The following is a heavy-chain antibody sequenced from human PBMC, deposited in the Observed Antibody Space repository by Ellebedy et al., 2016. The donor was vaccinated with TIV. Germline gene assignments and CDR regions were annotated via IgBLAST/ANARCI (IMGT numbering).Heavy chain of an antibody. CDR2: IKPDGNEK. CDR1: GFTFSSSW. J-gene: IGHJ3*02. V-gene: IGHV3-7*03. D-gene: IGHD2/OR15-2a*01. Sequence: PGGSLRLSCAASGFTFSSSWMTWVRQAPGTGPEWVANIKPDGNEKYYVDSVKGRFTISRDNPKTSLFLQMNSLRAEDTAVYYCTRGYFAAIWGQGTMVTVSS. CDR3: TRGYFAAI.